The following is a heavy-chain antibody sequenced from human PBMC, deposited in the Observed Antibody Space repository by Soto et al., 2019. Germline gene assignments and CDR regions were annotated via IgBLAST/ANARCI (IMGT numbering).Heavy chain of an antibody. Sequence: GGSLRLSCAASGFSFSNYAMHWVRQAPGKGPEWVAVISYDGIEKYYADSVKGRFTISRDNSKNTLDLQMNSLTTEDTALYYCAKERRLYDNRGYSSYAPCGRGTILTLSS. V-gene: IGHV3-30*18. CDR2: ISYDGIEK. D-gene: IGHD2-2*01. CDR3: AKERRLYDNRGYSSYAP. J-gene: IGHJ1*01. CDR1: GFSFSNYA.